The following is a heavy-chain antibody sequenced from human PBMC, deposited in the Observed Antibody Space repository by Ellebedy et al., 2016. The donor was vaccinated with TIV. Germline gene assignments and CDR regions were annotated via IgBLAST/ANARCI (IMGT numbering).Heavy chain of an antibody. J-gene: IGHJ6*03. CDR3: VRDRVSDGSGRYDPYWYMDV. V-gene: IGHV3-33*01. D-gene: IGHD3-10*01. CDR2: IWHDGSNK. CDR1: GFTFSSYG. Sequence: GGSLRLSXAASGFTFSSYGMPWVRRAPGRGLEWVAIIWHDGSNKYYGDSVKGRFTISRDNSKNTLYLQMSSLRVEDTAVYYCVRDRVSDGSGRYDPYWYMDVWGKGTTVTVSS.